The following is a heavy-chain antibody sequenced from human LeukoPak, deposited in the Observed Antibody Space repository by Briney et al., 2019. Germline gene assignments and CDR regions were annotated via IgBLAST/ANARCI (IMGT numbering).Heavy chain of an antibody. Sequence: GGSLRLSCAPSGFAFSTYGMHWARQAPGKGLEWLAVISYDGSNKNCADSVKGRFTISRDNSKNTLYLQMNSLRAEDTAMYYCAKDLAWNFCVDYWGQGTLVTVSS. V-gene: IGHV3-30*18. D-gene: IGHD1-7*01. CDR2: ISYDGSNK. J-gene: IGHJ4*02. CDR1: GFAFSTYG. CDR3: AKDLAWNFCVDY.